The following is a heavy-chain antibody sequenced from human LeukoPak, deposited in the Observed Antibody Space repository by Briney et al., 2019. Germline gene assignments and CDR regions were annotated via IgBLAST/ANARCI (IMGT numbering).Heavy chain of an antibody. J-gene: IGHJ2*01. CDR2: ISGYNGNT. V-gene: IGHV1-18*04. D-gene: IGHD5-12*01. CDR1: GYTFINYG. Sequence: ASVKVSCKASGYTFINYGFSWVRQAPGQGLEWMGRISGYNGNTNYLQRFQGRVTMTTDTSTNTVYMELRSLRSDDTAVYYCARLSTNSRVGGYDPQWYFDLWGRGTLVTVSS. CDR3: ARLSTNSRVGGYDPQWYFDL.